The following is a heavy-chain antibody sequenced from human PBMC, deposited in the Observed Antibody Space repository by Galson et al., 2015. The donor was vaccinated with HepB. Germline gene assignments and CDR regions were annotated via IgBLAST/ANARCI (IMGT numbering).Heavy chain of an antibody. Sequence: SLRLSCAASGFTFSSYSMNWVRQAPGKGLEWVSSISGSGGSTYYADSVKGRFTISRDNSKNTLYLQMNSLRAEDTAVYYCATMYSSSWQYFDYWGQGTLVTVSS. CDR3: ATMYSSSWQYFDY. CDR2: ISGSGGST. J-gene: IGHJ4*02. D-gene: IGHD6-13*01. CDR1: GFTFSSYS. V-gene: IGHV3-23*01.